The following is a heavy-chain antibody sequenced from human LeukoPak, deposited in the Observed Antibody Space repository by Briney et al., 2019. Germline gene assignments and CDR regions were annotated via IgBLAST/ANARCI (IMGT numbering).Heavy chain of an antibody. CDR1: GFTFSSYA. D-gene: IGHD1-14*01. Sequence: PGGSLRLSCAASGFTFSSYAMGWVRQAPGKGLEWVSYISSSGTIYYADSVKGRFTISRDNAKKSLFLQMNSLRTEDTALFFCARIYRPFDSWGQGTLVTVSS. J-gene: IGHJ4*02. V-gene: IGHV3-48*01. CDR3: ARIYRPFDS. CDR2: ISSSGTI.